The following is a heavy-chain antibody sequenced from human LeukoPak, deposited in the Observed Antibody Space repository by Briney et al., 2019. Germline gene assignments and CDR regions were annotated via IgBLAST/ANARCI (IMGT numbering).Heavy chain of an antibody. V-gene: IGHV3-30*18. CDR1: GFTLSSYG. CDR3: VKDNPLDY. J-gene: IGHJ4*02. CDR2: ISYDGTNK. Sequence: GGSLRLSCAASGFTLSSYGMHWVRQAPGKGLEWVAFISYDGTNKYYADSVKGRFTISRDNSKNTLYLHINSLRAEDTALYYCVKDNPLDYWGQGTLVIVSS.